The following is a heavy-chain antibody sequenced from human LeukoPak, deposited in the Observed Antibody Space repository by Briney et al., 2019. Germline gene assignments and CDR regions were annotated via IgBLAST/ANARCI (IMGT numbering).Heavy chain of an antibody. CDR1: GFTFSNFA. CDR2: ISYDGDNE. V-gene: IGHV3-30-3*01. CDR3: ARVRGGRSWYYYGMDV. J-gene: IGHJ6*02. Sequence: GGSLRLSCAASGFTFSNFAMHWVRQAPGKGLEWVAVISYDGDNEYYADSVNGQFTISRDNSKDRLYLQMNSLRPEDTAMYYCARVRGGRSWYYYGMDVWGRGTTVTVSS. D-gene: IGHD3-16*01.